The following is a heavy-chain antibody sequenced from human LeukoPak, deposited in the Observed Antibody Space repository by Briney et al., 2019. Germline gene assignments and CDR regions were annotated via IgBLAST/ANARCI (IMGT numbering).Heavy chain of an antibody. CDR2: IGTAGDT. CDR3: ARDGGFLEWLPYYFDY. V-gene: IGHV3-13*01. D-gene: IGHD3-3*01. Sequence: GGSLRLSCAASGFTFSSYDMHWVRQPTGKGLEWVSAIGTAGDTYSHSVQGRFTVSRENAKNSLYLHMNSLSAGDTAVHYCARDGGFLEWLPYYFDYWGQGTLVAVSS. J-gene: IGHJ4*02. CDR1: GFTFSSYD.